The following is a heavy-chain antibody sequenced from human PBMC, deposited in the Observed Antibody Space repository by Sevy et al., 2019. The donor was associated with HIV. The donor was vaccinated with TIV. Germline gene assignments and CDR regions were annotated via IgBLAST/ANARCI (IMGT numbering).Heavy chain of an antibody. CDR3: ASDYS. Sequence: GGSLRLSCAASGFTFRTHWMTWVRQAPGKGLEWVANINQLGSEKSYVDSVKVGFTISRDDAKNSLYLQMNSLRVEDTAMYYCASDYSWGQGTLVTVSS. V-gene: IGHV3-7*01. J-gene: IGHJ4*02. CDR1: GFTFRTHW. CDR2: INQLGSEK.